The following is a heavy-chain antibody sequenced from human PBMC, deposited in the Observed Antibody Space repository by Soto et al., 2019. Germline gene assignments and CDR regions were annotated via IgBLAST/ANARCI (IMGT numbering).Heavy chain of an antibody. CDR3: ASSDSSGYYGGRYYYGMDV. CDR1: GYSFTSYW. J-gene: IGHJ6*02. CDR2: IDPSDSYT. Sequence: GESLKISCKGSGYSFTSYWTSWVRQMPGKGLEWMGRIDPSDSYTNYSPSFQGHVTISADKSISTAYLQWSSLRASDTAMYYCASSDSSGYYGGRYYYGMDVWGQGTTVTVSS. V-gene: IGHV5-10-1*01. D-gene: IGHD3-22*01.